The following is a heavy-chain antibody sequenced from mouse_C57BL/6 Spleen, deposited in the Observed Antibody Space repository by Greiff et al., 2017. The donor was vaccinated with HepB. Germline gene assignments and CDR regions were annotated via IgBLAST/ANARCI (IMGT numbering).Heavy chain of an antibody. D-gene: IGHD4-1*01. CDR2: INPNNGGT. CDR1: GYTFTDYY. CDR3: AREGTGTWFAY. Sequence: VQLQQSGPELVKPGASVKISCKASGYTFTDYYMNWVKQSHGKSLEWIGDINPNNGGTSYNQKFKGKATLTVDKSSSTAYMELRSLTSEDSAVYYCAREGTGTWFAYWGQGTLVTVSA. V-gene: IGHV1-26*01. J-gene: IGHJ3*01.